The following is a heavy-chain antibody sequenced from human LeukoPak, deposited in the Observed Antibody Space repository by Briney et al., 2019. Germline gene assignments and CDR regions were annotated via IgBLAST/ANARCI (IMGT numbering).Heavy chain of an antibody. Sequence: SETLSLTCTVSGASIGSGSYYWSWIRQPAGKGLEWIGRIYSSGRINYSPSLKSRVTISADTSKNQFSLKLSTVTAADTAVYYCARAGSGTLYKGFDSWGQGTLVTVYS. V-gene: IGHV4-61*02. CDR3: ARAGSGTLYKGFDS. J-gene: IGHJ4*02. D-gene: IGHD3-10*01. CDR1: GASIGSGSYY. CDR2: IYSSGRI.